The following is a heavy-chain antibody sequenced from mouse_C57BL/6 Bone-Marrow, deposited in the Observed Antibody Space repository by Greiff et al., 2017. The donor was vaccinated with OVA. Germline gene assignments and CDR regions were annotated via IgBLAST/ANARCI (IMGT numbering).Heavy chain of an antibody. V-gene: IGHV1-54*01. Sequence: QVQLQQSGAELVRPGTSVKVSCKASGYAFTNYLIEWVKQRPGQGLEWIGVINPGSGGPNYNEKFKGKATLTADKSSSTAYMQLSSLTSEDSSVYFCARLNYYGYAMDYWGQGTSVTVSS. CDR1: GYAFTNYL. CDR3: ARLNYYGYAMDY. CDR2: INPGSGGP. D-gene: IGHD1-1*01. J-gene: IGHJ4*01.